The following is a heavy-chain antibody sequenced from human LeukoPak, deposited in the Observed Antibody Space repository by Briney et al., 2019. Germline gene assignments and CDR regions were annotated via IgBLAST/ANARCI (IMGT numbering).Heavy chain of an antibody. V-gene: IGHV4-4*02. J-gene: IGHJ3*02. CDR3: ARGGSSVWGSYRWKGDAFDI. D-gene: IGHD3-16*02. CDR2: INHSGST. CDR1: GGSISSSNW. Sequence: SETLSLTCAVSGGSISSSNWWSWVRQPPGKGLEWIGEINHSGSTNYNPSLKSRVTISVDTSKNQFSLKLSSVTAADTAVYYCARGGSSVWGSYRWKGDAFDIWGQGTMVTVSS.